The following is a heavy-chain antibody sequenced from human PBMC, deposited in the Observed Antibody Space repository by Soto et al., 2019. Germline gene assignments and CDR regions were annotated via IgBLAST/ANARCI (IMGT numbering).Heavy chain of an antibody. V-gene: IGHV1-69*06. J-gene: IGHJ5*02. CDR1: GGTFCSDA. CDR3: ARDRTDSGYYTNWLDP. D-gene: IGHD3-22*01. CDR2: IIPIFGTT. Sequence: SVKVSCKASGGTFCSDAITWVRQAPGQGLEWVGRIIPIFGTTNYVQNLQGRVTISADKSTLTSYMELHSLTSDDTALYYCARDRTDSGYYTNWLDPWGQGTQVTVSA.